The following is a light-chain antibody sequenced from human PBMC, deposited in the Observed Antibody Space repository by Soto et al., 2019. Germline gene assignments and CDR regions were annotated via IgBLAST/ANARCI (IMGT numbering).Light chain of an antibody. CDR2: SNN. CDR3: AAWDDSLNGVV. J-gene: IGLJ2*01. CDR1: NSNIGSNT. Sequence: QLVLTQPPSASGTPGQRVTISCSGSNSNIGSNTVNWYQQLPGTAPKLLIYSNNQRPSGVPDRFSGSKSGTSASLAISGLQSEDEADYSCAAWDDSLNGVVFGGGTKLTVL. V-gene: IGLV1-44*01.